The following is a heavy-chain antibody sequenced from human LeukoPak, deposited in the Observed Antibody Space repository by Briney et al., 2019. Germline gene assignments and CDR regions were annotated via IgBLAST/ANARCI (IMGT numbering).Heavy chain of an antibody. D-gene: IGHD3-16*01. V-gene: IGHV3-21*01. J-gene: IGHJ5*02. CDR1: GFTFSSYS. CDR2: ISSSSGYI. CDR3: ARVWGNWFDP. Sequence: PGGSLRLSCAASGFTFSSYSMNWVRQAPGKGLEWVSSISSSSGYIYYADSVKGRFTISRDNAKNSLYLQMNSLRAEDTAVYYCARVWGNWFDPWGQGTLVTVSS.